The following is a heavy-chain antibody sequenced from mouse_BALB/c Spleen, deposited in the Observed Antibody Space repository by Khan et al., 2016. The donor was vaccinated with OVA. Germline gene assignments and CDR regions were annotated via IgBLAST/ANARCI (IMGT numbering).Heavy chain of an antibody. D-gene: IGHD2-2*01. CDR2: IWSDGST. CDR1: GFSLTNYE. J-gene: IGHJ4*01. V-gene: IGHV2-6-1*01. CDR3: ARQRYDGYDIMDY. Sequence: QMQLEESGPGLVAPSQSLSITCTISGFSLTNYEVHWVRQPPGKGLEWLVVIWSDGSTTYNSDLKSRLSISKDNSKSQVFLKMNSLQTDDTAMYYSARQRYDGYDIMDYWGQGTSVTVSS.